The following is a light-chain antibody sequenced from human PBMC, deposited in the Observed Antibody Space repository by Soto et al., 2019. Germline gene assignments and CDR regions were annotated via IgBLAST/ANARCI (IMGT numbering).Light chain of an antibody. CDR3: SSYTSSTTPWV. J-gene: IGLJ3*02. Sequence: QSALTQSASVSGSPGQSITISCTGTSSDVGGYNYVSWYQQHPGKAPKLMIYDVSNRPSGVSNRFSGSKSGNTASLTISGLQAEDEADYYCSSYTSSTTPWVFGGGTKLTVL. V-gene: IGLV2-14*01. CDR2: DVS. CDR1: SSDVGGYNY.